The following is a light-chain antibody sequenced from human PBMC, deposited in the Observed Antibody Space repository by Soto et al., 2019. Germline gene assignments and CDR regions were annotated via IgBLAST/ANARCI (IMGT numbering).Light chain of an antibody. CDR1: QSLLQNDGYNF. V-gene: IGKV2-28*01. J-gene: IGKJ1*01. CDR3: MQALQIPWT. Sequence: DIVMTQSPLSLPVTPGEPASISCRSSQSLLQNDGYNFLAWYLQEPGQSPQLLIYLGSNRASGVPDRFSGSGSGTDFTLKISRVEAEDVGVYYCMQALQIPWTFGQGTKVEIK. CDR2: LGS.